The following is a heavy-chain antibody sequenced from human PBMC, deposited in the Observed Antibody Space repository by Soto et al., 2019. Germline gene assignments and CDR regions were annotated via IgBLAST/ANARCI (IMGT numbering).Heavy chain of an antibody. D-gene: IGHD5-18*01. Sequence: GASVKVSCKASGYTFTGYYMHWVRQAPGQGLEWLGWINPNSGGTNYAQKFQGRVTMTRDTSISTAYMELSRLRSDDTAVYYCARDGVDTAMVTHYYYYYGMDVWGQGTTVT. CDR1: GYTFTGYY. CDR2: INPNSGGT. J-gene: IGHJ6*02. V-gene: IGHV1-2*02. CDR3: ARDGVDTAMVTHYYYYYGMDV.